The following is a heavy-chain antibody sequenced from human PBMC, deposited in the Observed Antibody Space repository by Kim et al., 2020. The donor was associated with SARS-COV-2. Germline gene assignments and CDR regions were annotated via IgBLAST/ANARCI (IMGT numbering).Heavy chain of an antibody. Sequence: YNPSLKSRVTISVDTSKNQFSLKLSSVTAADTAVYYCARGRATRSSWFDPWGQGTLVTVSS. CDR3: ARGRATRSSWFDP. D-gene: IGHD5-12*01. V-gene: IGHV4-34*01. J-gene: IGHJ5*02.